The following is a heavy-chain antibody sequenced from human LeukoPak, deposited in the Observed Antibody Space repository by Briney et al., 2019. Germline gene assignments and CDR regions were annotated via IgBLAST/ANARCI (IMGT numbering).Heavy chain of an antibody. CDR2: IYYSGST. V-gene: IGHV4-59*01. D-gene: IGHD5-18*01. J-gene: IGHJ4*02. Sequence: SETLSLTCTVSGGSISSYYWSWIRQPPGKGLEWIGYIYYSGSTNYNPSLKSRVTISVDTSKNQFSLKLSSVTAADTAVYYCARLNGPRGYSYGGNDYWGQGTLVTVSS. CDR1: GGSISSYY. CDR3: ARLNGPRGYSYGGNDY.